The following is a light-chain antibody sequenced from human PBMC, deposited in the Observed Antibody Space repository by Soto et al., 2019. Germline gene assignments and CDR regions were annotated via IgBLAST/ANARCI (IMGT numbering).Light chain of an antibody. CDR2: KAS. V-gene: IGKV1-5*03. CDR3: YQYDSSPWT. J-gene: IGKJ1*01. CDR1: QTISTW. Sequence: DIQVTQSPPTLSASVGDRVTITCRASQTISTWMAWYQQKPGKAPKLLIYKASTLKRGVPSRFSGSGSGTDFTLTISRLEPEDFAVYFCYQYDSSPWTFGQGTKVDIK.